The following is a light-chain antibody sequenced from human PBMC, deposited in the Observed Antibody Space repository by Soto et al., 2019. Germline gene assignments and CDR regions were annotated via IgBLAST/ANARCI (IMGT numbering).Light chain of an antibody. CDR3: QQSYSTPRT. V-gene: IGKV1-33*01. J-gene: IGKJ1*01. CDR1: QDISNY. CDR2: DAS. Sequence: DIQMTQSPSSLSASVGDRVTITCQASQDISNYLNWYQQKPGKAPKLLIYDASNLETGVPSRFSGSGSGTEFTLTISSLQPDDFATYYCQQSYSTPRTFGQGTKVDIK.